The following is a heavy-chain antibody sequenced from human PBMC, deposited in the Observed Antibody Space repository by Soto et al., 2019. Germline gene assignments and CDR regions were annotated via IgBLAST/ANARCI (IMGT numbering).Heavy chain of an antibody. J-gene: IGHJ4*02. CDR3: ASIRGVFGY. D-gene: IGHD3-10*01. CDR1: GLSLSDVF. CDR2: TKDKAYSYTT. Sequence: EVQLVESGGDLVQPGGSLRLSCAAFGLSLSDVFIDWVRQAPGKGLEWVGRTKDKAYSYTTEYVASVKGRFTISRDDSRNSVFLQMSSLKTEDTAVYYCASIRGVFGYWGQGTLVTVSS. V-gene: IGHV3-72*01.